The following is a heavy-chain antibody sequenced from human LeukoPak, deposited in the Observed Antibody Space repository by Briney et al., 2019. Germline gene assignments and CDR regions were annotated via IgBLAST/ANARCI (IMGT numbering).Heavy chain of an antibody. J-gene: IGHJ6*03. CDR1: GGSISSYY. CDR2: IYYSGST. V-gene: IGHV4-59*01. Sequence: PSETLSLTCTVSGGSISSYYWSWIRQPPGKGLEWIGYIYYSGSTNYNPSLKSRVTISVDTSKNQFSLKLSSVTAAGTAVYYCAGAVYAIASYYYYYMDVWGKGTTVTVSS. D-gene: IGHD2-8*01. CDR3: AGAVYAIASYYYYYMDV.